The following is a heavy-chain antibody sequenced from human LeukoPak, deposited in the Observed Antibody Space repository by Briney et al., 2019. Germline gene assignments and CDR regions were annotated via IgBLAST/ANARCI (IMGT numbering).Heavy chain of an antibody. J-gene: IGHJ5*02. D-gene: IGHD4-11*01. V-gene: IGHV4-59*11. CDR3: ARTGDYSRSTGGWFDP. Sequence: PSETLSLTCTVFGDSINSHYWSRVRQAPGKGLEWIGYIFYSGNTNYSPSLKSRVTISIDTSKKQFSLRLTSVTTADTAVYFCARTGDYSRSTGGWFDPWGQGTLVTVSS. CDR1: GDSINSHY. CDR2: IFYSGNT.